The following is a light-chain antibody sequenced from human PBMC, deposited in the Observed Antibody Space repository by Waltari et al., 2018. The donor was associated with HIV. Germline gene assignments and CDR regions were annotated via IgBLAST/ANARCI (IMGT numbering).Light chain of an antibody. CDR1: SSDVGNYNL. CDR3: CSYGGSSNWV. Sequence: QSALTQPASVSGSPGQSSTISCTGTSSDVGNYNLVSWYQQHPGKAPKLMIYEGIKRPSGVSNRISGSKSGNTASLTISGLQAEDEADYYCCSYGGSSNWVFGGGTKLTVL. J-gene: IGLJ3*02. V-gene: IGLV2-23*01. CDR2: EGI.